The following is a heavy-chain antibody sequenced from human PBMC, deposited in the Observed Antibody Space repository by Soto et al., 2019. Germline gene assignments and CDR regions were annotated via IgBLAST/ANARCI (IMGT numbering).Heavy chain of an antibody. CDR3: ARVHVMVVAGSTFGD. CDR1: GDSSSSGSY. Sequence: SDTLSFTCTVSGDSSSSGSYLAWIRQPPGKGPEWIASIYHGGTTFYNASLKSRITISVDTGNNECSLKVRSVTAADTAVYYCARVHVMVVAGSTFGDWGHRTRVRVS. J-gene: IGHJ4*01. V-gene: IGHV4-38-2*02. CDR2: IYHGGTT. D-gene: IGHD6-19*01.